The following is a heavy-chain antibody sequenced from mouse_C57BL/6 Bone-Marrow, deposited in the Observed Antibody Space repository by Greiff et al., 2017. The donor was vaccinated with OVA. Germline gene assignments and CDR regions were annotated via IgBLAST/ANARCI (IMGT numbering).Heavy chain of an antibody. V-gene: IGHV2-5*01. D-gene: IGHD2-3*01. CDR2: IWRGGST. Sequence: VQLQQSGPGLVQPSQSLSITCTVSGFSLTSYGVHWVRQSPGKGLEWLGVIWRGGSTDYNAAFMSRLSITKDNSKSQVFFKMNSLQADDTAIYYCAKTGFYDGYPAWFAYWGQGTLVTVSA. CDR1: GFSLTSYG. CDR3: AKTGFYDGYPAWFAY. J-gene: IGHJ3*01.